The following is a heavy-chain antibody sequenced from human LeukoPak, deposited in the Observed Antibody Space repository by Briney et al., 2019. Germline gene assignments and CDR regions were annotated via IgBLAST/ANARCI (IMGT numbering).Heavy chain of an antibody. Sequence: ASVKVSCKSSGYTFDTSGITWVRQAPGQRLEWMGWISPKNGNTHYAQKVQGRVTMTTDTSTSTAYMELRSLTSDDTAIYYCTRVHESSNWWGAFDIWGQGTMVAVS. J-gene: IGHJ3*02. V-gene: IGHV1-18*01. CDR2: ISPKNGNT. CDR1: GYTFDTSG. CDR3: TRVHESSNWWGAFDI. D-gene: IGHD2-8*02.